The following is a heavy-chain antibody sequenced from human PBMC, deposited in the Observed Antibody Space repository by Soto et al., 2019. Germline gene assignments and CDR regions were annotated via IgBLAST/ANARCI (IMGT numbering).Heavy chain of an antibody. Sequence: VQLVQSGVEVRTPGASVKVSCKAPADTFTSYYISWVRHAPGQGLEWMGIINPNGGSTRYAQKFQDRVTLTRDTPASTVYMALRNLRSDDTALYFCARSSGGVYGIIIGGTNWFGPWGQGTLVTVSS. CDR2: INPNGGST. CDR1: ADTFTSYY. CDR3: ARSSGGVYGIIIGGTNWFGP. V-gene: IGHV1-46*01. D-gene: IGHD3-10*01. J-gene: IGHJ5*02.